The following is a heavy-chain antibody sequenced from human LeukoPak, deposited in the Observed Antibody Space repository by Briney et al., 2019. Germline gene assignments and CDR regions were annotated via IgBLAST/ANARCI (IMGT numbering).Heavy chain of an antibody. CDR1: GYTFTSYD. J-gene: IGHJ4*02. Sequence: ASVKVSCKAPGYTFTSYDINWVRQATGQGLEWMGWMNPNSGNTGYAQKFQGRVTMTRNTSISTAYMELSSLRSEDTAVYYCARGPTYYDFWSGYPSGPIDYWGQGTLVTVSS. CDR2: MNPNSGNT. D-gene: IGHD3-3*01. CDR3: ARGPTYYDFWSGYPSGPIDY. V-gene: IGHV1-8*01.